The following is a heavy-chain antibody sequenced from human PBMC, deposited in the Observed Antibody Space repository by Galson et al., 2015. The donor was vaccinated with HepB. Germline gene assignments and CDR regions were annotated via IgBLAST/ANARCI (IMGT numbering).Heavy chain of an antibody. V-gene: IGHV3-23*01. CDR3: ARVDGLEVPDY. CDR1: GFTFSSYA. J-gene: IGHJ4*02. CDR2: ISGSGGSI. D-gene: IGHD1-1*01. Sequence: LRLSCAASGFTFSSYAMSWVRQAPGKGLEWVSAISGSGGSIYYADSVKGRSTISRDNAKNSLYLQMNSLRAEDTAVYYCARVDGLEVPDYWGQGTLVTVSS.